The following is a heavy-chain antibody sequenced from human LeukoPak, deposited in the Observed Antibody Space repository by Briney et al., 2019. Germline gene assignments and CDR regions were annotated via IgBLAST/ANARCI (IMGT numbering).Heavy chain of an antibody. CDR1: GGTFSSYA. Sequence: SVKVSCKASGGTFSSYAISWVRQAPGQGLEWMGGIIPIFGTANYAQKFQGRVTITADESTSTAYMELSSLRSEDTAVYYCARGYCSGGSCYSLDYWGQGTLVTVSS. J-gene: IGHJ4*02. CDR2: IIPIFGTA. V-gene: IGHV1-69*01. CDR3: ARGYCSGGSCYSLDY. D-gene: IGHD2-15*01.